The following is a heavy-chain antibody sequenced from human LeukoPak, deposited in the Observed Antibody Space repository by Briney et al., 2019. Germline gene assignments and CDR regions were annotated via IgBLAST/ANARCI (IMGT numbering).Heavy chain of an antibody. CDR3: AKLVTTVTLPLDY. J-gene: IGHJ4*02. CDR1: GFTFSSYG. CDR2: ISYDGSNK. D-gene: IGHD4-17*01. Sequence: GRSLRLSCAASGFTFSSYGMHWVRQAPGKRLEWVAVISYDGSNKYYADSVKGRFTISRDNSKNTLYLQMNSLRVEDTAVYYCAKLVTTVTLPLDYWGQGTLVTVSS. V-gene: IGHV3-30*18.